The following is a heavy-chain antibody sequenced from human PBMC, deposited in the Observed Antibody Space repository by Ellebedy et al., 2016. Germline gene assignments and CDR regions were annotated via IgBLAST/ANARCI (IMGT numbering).Heavy chain of an antibody. Sequence: ASVKVSCXASGYTFTSYGISWVRQAPGQGREWMGWISAYNGNTNYAQKLQGRVTMTTDTSTSTAYMELRSLRSDDTAVYYCARVGSAATYYYYYGMDVWGQGTTVTVSS. CDR1: GYTFTSYG. J-gene: IGHJ6*02. V-gene: IGHV1-18*01. CDR3: ARVGSAATYYYYYGMDV. CDR2: ISAYNGNT. D-gene: IGHD2-2*01.